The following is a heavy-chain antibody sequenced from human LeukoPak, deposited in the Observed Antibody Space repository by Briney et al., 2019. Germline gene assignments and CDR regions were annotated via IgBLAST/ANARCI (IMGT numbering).Heavy chain of an antibody. V-gene: IGHV4-39*01. CDR3: ARHASAWWYYYDSSGYYNDAFDI. Sequence: PSGTLSLTCTVSGGSISSSSYYWGWIRQPPGKGLEWIGSIYYSGSTYYNPSLKSRVTISVDTSKNQFSLKLSSVTAADTAVYYCARHASAWWYYYDSSGYYNDAFDIWGQGTMVTVSS. CDR1: GGSISSSSYY. D-gene: IGHD3-22*01. CDR2: IYYSGST. J-gene: IGHJ3*02.